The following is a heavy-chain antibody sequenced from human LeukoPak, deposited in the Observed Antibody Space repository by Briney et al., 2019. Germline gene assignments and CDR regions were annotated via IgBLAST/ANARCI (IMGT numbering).Heavy chain of an antibody. J-gene: IGHJ4*02. V-gene: IGHV1-3*01. CDR2: INAGNGNT. Sequence: ASVKVSCKASGYTFTSYAMHWVRQAPGQRLEWMGWINAGNGNTKYSQKFQGSVTITRDTSASTAYMELSSLRSEDTAVYYCARDGTVTTFGPEGYFNYWGQGTLVTVSS. CDR3: ARDGTVTTFGPEGYFNY. D-gene: IGHD4-17*01. CDR1: GYTFTSYA.